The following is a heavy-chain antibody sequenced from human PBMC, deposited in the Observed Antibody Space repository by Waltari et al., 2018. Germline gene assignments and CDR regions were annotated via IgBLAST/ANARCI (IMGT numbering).Heavy chain of an antibody. CDR2: IWYDGSNK. CDR3: ARDTRDWFDP. V-gene: IGHV3-33*01. J-gene: IGHJ5*02. Sequence: QVQLVESGGGVVQPGRSLRLSCAASVFTLSSSGMHWVRQAPGKGLAWVAVIWYDGSNKYYADSVKGRFTISRDNSKNTLYLQMNSLRAEDTAVYYCARDTRDWFDPWGQGTLVTVSS. CDR1: VFTLSSSG.